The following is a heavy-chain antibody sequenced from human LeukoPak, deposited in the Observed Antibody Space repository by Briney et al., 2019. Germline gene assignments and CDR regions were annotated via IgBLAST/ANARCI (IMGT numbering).Heavy chain of an antibody. J-gene: IGHJ4*02. CDR1: GGSISSYY. V-gene: IGHV4-59*01. CDR3: ARDAPPYCSGGSCYSY. D-gene: IGHD2-15*01. Sequence: LETLSLTCTVSGGSISSYYWSWIRQPPGKGLEWIGYIYYSGSTNYNPSLKSRVTISVDTSKNQFSLKLSSVTAADTAVYYCARDAPPYCSGGSCYSYWGQGTLVTVSS. CDR2: IYYSGST.